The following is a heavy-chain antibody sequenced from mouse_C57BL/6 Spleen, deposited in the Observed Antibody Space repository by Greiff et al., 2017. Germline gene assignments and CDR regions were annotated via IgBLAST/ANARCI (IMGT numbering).Heavy chain of an antibody. D-gene: IGHD1-1*01. CDR1: GYTFTDYN. Sequence: EVQLQQSGPELVKPGASVKIPCKASGYTFTDYNMDWVKQSHGKSLEWIGDINPNNGGTSYNQKFKGKATLTVDKSSSTAYMELRSLTSEDTAVYYCARSRVTTVVAKGYAMDYWGQGTSVTVSS. V-gene: IGHV1-18*01. J-gene: IGHJ4*01. CDR3: ARSRVTTVVAKGYAMDY. CDR2: INPNNGGT.